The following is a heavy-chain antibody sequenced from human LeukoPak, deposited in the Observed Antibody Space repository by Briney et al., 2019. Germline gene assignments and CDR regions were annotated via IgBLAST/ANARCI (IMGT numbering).Heavy chain of an antibody. Sequence: ASVKVSCKASGYSFTSSGISWVRQAPGQGLEWLGWVSAYNGNTNYAQKFQVRVTMTTDTSTSTAYMALRSLRSDDTAVYYCARADRRAPPILPINGENNWFDPWGQGTLVTVSS. V-gene: IGHV1-18*01. CDR3: ARADRRAPPILPINGENNWFDP. CDR1: GYSFTSSG. CDR2: VSAYNGNT. J-gene: IGHJ5*02. D-gene: IGHD2-8*01.